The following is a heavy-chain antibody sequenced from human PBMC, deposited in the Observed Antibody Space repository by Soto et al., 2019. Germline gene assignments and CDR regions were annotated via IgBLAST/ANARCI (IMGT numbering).Heavy chain of an antibody. CDR3: ARDIERYSYGYGMDV. CDR2: IWYDGSNK. J-gene: IGHJ6*02. Sequence: PGGSLRLSCAASGFTFSNCGMHWVRQAPGKGLEWVAVIWYDGSNKYYADSVKGRFTISRDNSKNTLYLQMNSLRAEDTAVYYCARDIERYSYGYGMDVWGQGTKVTVSS. CDR1: GFTFSNCG. D-gene: IGHD5-18*01. V-gene: IGHV3-33*01.